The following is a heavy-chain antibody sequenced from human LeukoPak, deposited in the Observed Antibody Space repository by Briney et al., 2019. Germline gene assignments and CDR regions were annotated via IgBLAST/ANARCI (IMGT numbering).Heavy chain of an antibody. Sequence: GASVKVSCTASGYTFTGYYMHWVRQAPGQGLEWTGWINPNSGGTNYAQKFQGRVTMTRDTSISTAYMELSRLRSDDTAVYYCARDSYYDPFDIWGQGTMVTVSS. CDR2: INPNSGGT. J-gene: IGHJ3*02. CDR1: GYTFTGYY. V-gene: IGHV1-2*02. CDR3: ARDSYYDPFDI. D-gene: IGHD1-26*01.